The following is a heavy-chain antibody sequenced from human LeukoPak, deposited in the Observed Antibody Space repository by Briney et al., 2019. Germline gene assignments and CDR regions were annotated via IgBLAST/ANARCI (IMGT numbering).Heavy chain of an antibody. J-gene: IGHJ4*02. CDR2: IYTSGST. D-gene: IGHD6-19*01. CDR1: GGSISSGSYY. CDR3: ARTRKWLATFDY. V-gene: IGHV4-61*02. Sequence: PSQTLSLTCTVSGGSISSGSYYWSWIRQPAGKGLEWIGRIYTSGSTNYNPSLKSRVTISVDTSKNQFSLKLSSVTAADTAVYYCARTRKWLATFDYWGQGTLVTVSS.